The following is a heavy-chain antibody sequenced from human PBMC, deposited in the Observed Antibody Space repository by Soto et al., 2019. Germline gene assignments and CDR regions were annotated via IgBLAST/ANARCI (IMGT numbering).Heavy chain of an antibody. CDR1: GYTFTSYD. V-gene: IGHV1-8*01. D-gene: IGHD4-17*01. Sequence: QVQLVQSGAEVKKPGASVKVSCKASGYTFTSYDINWVRQATGQGLEYLGWMNPNSGNTGYVQKFQGRVTMTRDTHISTAYMELSSLRSEDTAVYFCARGVKYGAYSRWFDPWGQGTLVTVSS. CDR2: MNPNSGNT. CDR3: ARGVKYGAYSRWFDP. J-gene: IGHJ5*02.